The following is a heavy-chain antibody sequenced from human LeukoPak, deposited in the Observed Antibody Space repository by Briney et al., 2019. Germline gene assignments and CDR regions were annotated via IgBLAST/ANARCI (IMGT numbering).Heavy chain of an antibody. CDR1: GGTFSSYA. CDR2: IIPIFGTA. V-gene: IGHV1-69*06. CDR3: ARSYSSGWFILDYYYYMDV. D-gene: IGHD6-19*01. Sequence: SVKVSCKASGGTFSSYAISWVRQAPGQGLEWMGGIIPIFGTANYAQKFQGRVTITADKSTSTAYMELSSLRSEDTAVYYCARSYSSGWFILDYYYYMDVWGKGTTVTVSS. J-gene: IGHJ6*03.